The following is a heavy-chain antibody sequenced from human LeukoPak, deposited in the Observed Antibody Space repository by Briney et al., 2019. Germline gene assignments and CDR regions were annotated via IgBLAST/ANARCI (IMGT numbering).Heavy chain of an antibody. D-gene: IGHD3-10*01. J-gene: IGHJ4*02. V-gene: IGHV1-18*01. Sequence: GASVKVSCKASGYTFTSYGISWVRQAPGQGLEWMGWINTYNGNTNYAQKLQGRVTMTTDTSTSTADMELRSLRSEDTAVYYCARGRIGSPPDYWGQGTLVTVSS. CDR1: GYTFTSYG. CDR3: ARGRIGSPPDY. CDR2: INTYNGNT.